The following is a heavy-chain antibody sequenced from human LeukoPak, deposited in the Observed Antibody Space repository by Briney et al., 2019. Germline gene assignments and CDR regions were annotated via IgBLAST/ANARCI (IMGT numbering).Heavy chain of an antibody. Sequence: ASVKVSCKASGYTFTGYYMHWVRQAPGQGLEWMGWINPNSGGTNYAQKFQGRVTMTRDTSISTAYMELSRLRSDDTAVYYCARDYFPAGTPAGYWGQGTLVTVSS. V-gene: IGHV1-2*02. CDR2: INPNSGGT. CDR1: GYTFTGYY. J-gene: IGHJ4*02. D-gene: IGHD1-1*01. CDR3: ARDYFPAGTPAGY.